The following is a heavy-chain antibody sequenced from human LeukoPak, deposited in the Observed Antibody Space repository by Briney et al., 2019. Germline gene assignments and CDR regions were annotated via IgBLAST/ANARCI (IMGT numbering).Heavy chain of an antibody. Sequence: ASVKVSCKASGYTFTSYGISWVRQAPGQGLEWMGWIAAHYDHPNYAGKFRDRVTLTTDTSTTTAYLELRSLGSDDTAVYYCARDRGRWLQGTFDYWGQGTLVIVAS. V-gene: IGHV1-18*01. CDR2: IAAHYDHP. CDR3: ARDRGRWLQGTFDY. J-gene: IGHJ4*02. CDR1: GYTFTSYG. D-gene: IGHD5-24*01.